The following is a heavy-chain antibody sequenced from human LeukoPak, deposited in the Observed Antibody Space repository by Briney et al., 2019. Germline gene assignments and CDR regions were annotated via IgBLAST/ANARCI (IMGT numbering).Heavy chain of an antibody. D-gene: IGHD2-2*01. CDR1: GFTFSSYA. CDR3: TREDCDNVRCYGASDA. CDR2: ISGGNHI. Sequence: GGSMRLSCGASGFTFSSYAMSWVRQAPGKGLEWGSSISGGNHIYYADSVKGRFTISRDNARNSLSLQMNAVRAEDTAVYYCTREDCDNVRCYGASDAWGQGTLVTVSS. V-gene: IGHV3-69-1*02. J-gene: IGHJ5*02.